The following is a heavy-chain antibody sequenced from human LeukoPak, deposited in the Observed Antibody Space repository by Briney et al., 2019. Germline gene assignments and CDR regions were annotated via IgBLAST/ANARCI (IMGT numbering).Heavy chain of an antibody. CDR1: GGSISSYY. V-gene: IGHV4-59*01. CDR3: ARVQGDYDILTGYYRYYFDY. Sequence: SETLSLTCTVSGGSISSYYWSWIRQPPGKGLEWIGYIYYSGSTNYNPSLKSRVTISVDTSKNQFSLKLSSVTAADTAVYYCARVQGDYDILTGYYRYYFDYWGQGTLVTVSS. J-gene: IGHJ4*02. CDR2: IYYSGST. D-gene: IGHD3-9*01.